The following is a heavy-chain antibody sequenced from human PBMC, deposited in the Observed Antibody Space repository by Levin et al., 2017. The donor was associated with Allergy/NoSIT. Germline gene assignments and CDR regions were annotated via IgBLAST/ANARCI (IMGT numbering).Heavy chain of an antibody. D-gene: IGHD6-19*01. V-gene: IGHV1-2*06. J-gene: IGHJ4*02. CDR3: ARARYGSGWTYFDY. Sequence: ASVKVSCKASGYTFTGYYMHWVRQAPGQGLEWMGRINPNSGGTNYAQKFQGRVTMTRDTSISTAYMELSRLRSDDTAVYYCARARYGSGWTYFDYWGQGTLVTVSS. CDR2: INPNSGGT. CDR1: GYTFTGYY.